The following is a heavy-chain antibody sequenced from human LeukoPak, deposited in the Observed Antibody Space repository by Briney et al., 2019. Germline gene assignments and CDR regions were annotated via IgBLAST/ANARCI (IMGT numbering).Heavy chain of an antibody. V-gene: IGHV3-23*01. Sequence: GGSLSLSCAASGFTFDSYAMNWVRQAPGKGLDWVSGISSSGGITKYADSVKGRFTLSRDNSKNTLYLQMNSLRAEDTAVYYCARVSWGADGLDVWGQGTTVTVSS. CDR2: ISSSGGIT. CDR1: GFTFDSYA. J-gene: IGHJ6*02. CDR3: ARVSWGADGLDV. D-gene: IGHD3-16*01.